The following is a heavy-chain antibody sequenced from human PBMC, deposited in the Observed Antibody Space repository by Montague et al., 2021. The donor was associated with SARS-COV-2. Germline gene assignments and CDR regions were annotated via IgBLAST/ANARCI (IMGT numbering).Heavy chain of an antibody. D-gene: IGHD6-13*01. Sequence: CAISGDSVSINPAAWSWVRQSPSIRPERLGRTYYRSKWYYDYAVSVKSQMTISPDTSKNQFSLQLSSVTPEDRAVYYCARDPRYSLSWSFDYWGQGTLVTVSS. J-gene: IGHJ4*02. V-gene: IGHV6-1*01. CDR1: GDSVSINPAA. CDR3: ARDPRYSLSWSFDY. CDR2: TYYRSKWYY.